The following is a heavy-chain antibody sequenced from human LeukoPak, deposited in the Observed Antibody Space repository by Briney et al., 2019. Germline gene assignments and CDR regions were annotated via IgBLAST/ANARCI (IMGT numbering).Heavy chain of an antibody. Sequence: SETLSLTCAVSGGSFSGYYWSWIRQPPGKGLEWIGEINHSGSTNYNPSLKSRVTISVDTSKNQFSLKLSSVTAADTAVYYCARGKLTEFDYWGRGTLVTVSS. V-gene: IGHV4-34*01. CDR3: ARGKLTEFDY. D-gene: IGHD1-14*01. CDR1: GGSFSGYY. CDR2: INHSGST. J-gene: IGHJ4*02.